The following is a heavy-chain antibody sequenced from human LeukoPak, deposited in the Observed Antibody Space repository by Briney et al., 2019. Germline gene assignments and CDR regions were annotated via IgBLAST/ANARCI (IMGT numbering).Heavy chain of an antibody. Sequence: ASVKVSCKASGYTFTDYYILWVRQAPGQGPEWMGWISPNSGGTNYAQNFKGRVTMTRDTSISTAYMELNSLTSDDTAVYYCARDNSMHERGWWFDPWGQGTLVTVSS. CDR2: ISPNSGGT. D-gene: IGHD4-23*01. CDR1: GYTFTDYY. CDR3: ARDNSMHERGWWFDP. V-gene: IGHV1-2*02. J-gene: IGHJ5*02.